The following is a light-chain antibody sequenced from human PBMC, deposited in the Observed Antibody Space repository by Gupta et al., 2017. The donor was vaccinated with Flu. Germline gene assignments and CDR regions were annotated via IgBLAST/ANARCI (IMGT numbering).Light chain of an antibody. CDR2: KAS. V-gene: IGKV1-5*03. Sequence: DIQLTQSPSTLSASVGDRVTITCRASQSISYWLAWYQQKPGKAPKLLIYKASSLESGVPSRFSGSVSGTEFTLTISSLQPDDYATYYCQQYNSYLTFGQGTKVEI. J-gene: IGKJ1*01. CDR3: QQYNSYLT. CDR1: QSISYW.